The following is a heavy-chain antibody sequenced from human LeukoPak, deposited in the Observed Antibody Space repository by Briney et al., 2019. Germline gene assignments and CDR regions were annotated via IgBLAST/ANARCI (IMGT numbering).Heavy chain of an antibody. V-gene: IGHV4-59*01. CDR3: ARAGVTTLLFDP. CDR1: GGSISSYY. Sequence: SETLSLTCTVSGGSISSYYWSWIRQPPGKGLEWIGYIYYSGSTNYNRSLKSRVTISVDTSKNQFSLELSSVTAADTAVYYCARAGVTTLLFDPWGQGTLVTVSS. CDR2: IYYSGST. J-gene: IGHJ5*02. D-gene: IGHD4-23*01.